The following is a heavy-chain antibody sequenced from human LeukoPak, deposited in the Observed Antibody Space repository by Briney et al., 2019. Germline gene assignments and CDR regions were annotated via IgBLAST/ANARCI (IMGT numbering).Heavy chain of an antibody. D-gene: IGHD6-13*01. CDR2: INPDSGGT. Sequence: ASVKVSCKASGYTFTGYYMHWVRQAPGQGLEWMGWINPDSGGTNYAQKFQGRVIMTRDTSISTAFMELSRLRSDDTAIYYCARVYSSNLFDPWGQGTLVTVSS. CDR1: GYTFTGYY. J-gene: IGHJ5*02. CDR3: ARVYSSNLFDP. V-gene: IGHV1-2*02.